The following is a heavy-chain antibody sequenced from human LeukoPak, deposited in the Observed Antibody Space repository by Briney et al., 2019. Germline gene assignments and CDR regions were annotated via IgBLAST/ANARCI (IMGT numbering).Heavy chain of an antibody. CDR2: IRYDGSNK. Sequence: GGSLRLSCAASGFTFSSYGMHWVRQAPGKGLEWVAFIRYDGSNKYYADSVKGRFTISRDNSKNTLYLQMNSLRAEDTAVYYCAKDWSIVATIPLYFDYWGQGTLVTVSS. J-gene: IGHJ4*02. D-gene: IGHD5-12*01. CDR3: AKDWSIVATIPLYFDY. V-gene: IGHV3-30*02. CDR1: GFTFSSYG.